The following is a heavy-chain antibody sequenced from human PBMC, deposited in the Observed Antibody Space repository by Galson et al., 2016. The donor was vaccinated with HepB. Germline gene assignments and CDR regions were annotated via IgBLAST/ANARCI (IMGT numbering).Heavy chain of an antibody. J-gene: IGHJ4*02. D-gene: IGHD1-26*01. CDR1: GGGFSSDG. CDR2: IIPIYGTP. Sequence: SVKVSCKASGGGFSSDGITWVRQAPGHGLEWMGGIIPIYGTPKYAQKFQGRVTITADKSTSTAYMELSSLRSEDTAVYYCAREWELLRGAFDLWGQGDLVTVSS. V-gene: IGHV1-69*06. CDR3: AREWELLRGAFDL.